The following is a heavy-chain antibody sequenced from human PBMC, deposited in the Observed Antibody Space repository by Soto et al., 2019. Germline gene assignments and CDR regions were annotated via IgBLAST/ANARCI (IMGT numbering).Heavy chain of an antibody. V-gene: IGHV4-61*01. CDR3: ARLSGSYYAEF. CDR2: IYYSGST. J-gene: IGHJ4*02. Sequence: QVQLQESGPGLVKPSETLSLTCTVSGGSVSSGSYYWSWIRQPPGKGLEWIGYIYYSGSTNYNPSLQSRVTISVDTSKNPFSLKLSSVTAADTAVYYCARLSGSYYAEFWGQGTLVTVSS. CDR1: GGSVSSGSYY. D-gene: IGHD1-26*01.